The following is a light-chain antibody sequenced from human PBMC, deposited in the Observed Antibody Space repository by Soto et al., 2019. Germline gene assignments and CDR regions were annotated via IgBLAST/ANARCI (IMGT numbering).Light chain of an antibody. CDR2: EVN. J-gene: IGLJ3*02. CDR1: SNDVGNYNR. V-gene: IGLV2-23*02. Sequence: QSALTQPASVSGSPGQSITISCTGTSNDVGNYNRVSWYQHHPGKVPTLIIYEVNNRPSGVSNRFSGSKSGNTASLTISGLQAEDEADYHCCSSLGGPQWVFGGGTKLTVL. CDR3: CSSLGGPQWV.